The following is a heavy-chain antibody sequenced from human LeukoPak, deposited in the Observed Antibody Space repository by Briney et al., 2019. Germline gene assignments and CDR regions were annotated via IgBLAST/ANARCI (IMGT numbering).Heavy chain of an antibody. CDR2: IYTSGST. Sequence: SETLSLTCTVSGGSISSSSYYWGWIRQPAGKGPEWIGRIYTSGSTNYNPSLKSRITISLETSKNQFSLKLSSVTAADTAVYYCARGGPWAASVSTVYYMDVWGKGTTVATSS. V-gene: IGHV4-61*02. CDR3: ARGGPWAASVSTVYYMDV. CDR1: GGSISSSSYY. D-gene: IGHD3-10*01. J-gene: IGHJ6*03.